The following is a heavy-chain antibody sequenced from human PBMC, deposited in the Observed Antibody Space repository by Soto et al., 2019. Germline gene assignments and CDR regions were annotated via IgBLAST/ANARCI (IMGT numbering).Heavy chain of an antibody. D-gene: IGHD1-26*01. CDR3: GRGRSGQIVVFY. V-gene: IGHV1-18*01. J-gene: IGHJ4*02. CDR1: GYTFTSYG. CDR2: ISAYNGST. Sequence: ASVKVSCKASGYTFTSYGISWVRQAPGQGLEWMGWISAYNGSTNYAQKLQGRVTMTTDTSTSTAYMELRSLSPDDTAVYYCGRGRSGQIVVFYWGQGTPVTVSS.